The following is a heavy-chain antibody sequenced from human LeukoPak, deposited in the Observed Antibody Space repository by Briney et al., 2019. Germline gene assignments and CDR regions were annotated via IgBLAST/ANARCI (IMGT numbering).Heavy chain of an antibody. CDR1: GYTFTSYD. J-gene: IGHJ4*02. CDR2: MNPNSGNT. D-gene: IGHD3-22*01. V-gene: IGHV1-8*01. Sequence: ASVKVSCKASGYTFTSYDINWVRQATGQGLEWMGWMNPNSGNTGYAQKFQGRVTMTRNTSISTAYMELSSLSSEDTAVYYCARRSTRRYDSSGSHLGYRGQGTLVTVSS. CDR3: ARRSTRRYDSSGSHLGY.